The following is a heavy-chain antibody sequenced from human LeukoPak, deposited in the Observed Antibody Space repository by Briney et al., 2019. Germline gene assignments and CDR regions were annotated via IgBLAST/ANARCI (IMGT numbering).Heavy chain of an antibody. Sequence: GGSLRLSCAASGFTFSSYGMHWVRQAPGKGLEWVAFIRYDGSNKYYADSVKGRFTISRDNSKNTLYLQMNSLRAEGTAVYYCATEDIVVVPAAPGYYYYYMDVWGKGTTVTVSS. V-gene: IGHV3-30*02. CDR3: ATEDIVVVPAAPGYYYYYMDV. D-gene: IGHD2-2*01. J-gene: IGHJ6*03. CDR1: GFTFSSYG. CDR2: IRYDGSNK.